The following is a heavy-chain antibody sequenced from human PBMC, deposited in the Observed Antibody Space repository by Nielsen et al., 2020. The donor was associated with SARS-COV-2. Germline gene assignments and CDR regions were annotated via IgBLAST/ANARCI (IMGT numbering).Heavy chain of an antibody. CDR1: GSIFSSQW. D-gene: IGHD5-24*01. V-gene: IGHV3-74*01. Sequence: GESLKISCEASGSIFSSQWIHWVRQVPGKGLVWVSRINTDGSASSYADSVKGRFIVSRDIAKNTVSLQMNSLRDEDAALYYCACLGGLRNGYSFDVWGQGTQVTVSS. CDR2: INTDGSAS. CDR3: ACLGGLRNGYSFDV. J-gene: IGHJ4*02.